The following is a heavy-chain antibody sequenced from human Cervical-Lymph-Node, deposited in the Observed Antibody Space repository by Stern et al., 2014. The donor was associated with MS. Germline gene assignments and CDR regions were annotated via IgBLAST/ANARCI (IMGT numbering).Heavy chain of an antibody. CDR2: IYYSRST. CDR1: GGSISSGGYY. J-gene: IGHJ3*02. CDR3: ARNRGYSGYGTESDAFDI. V-gene: IGHV4-31*03. D-gene: IGHD5-12*01. Sequence: QVQLQEPGPGLVKPSQTLSLTCTVSGGSISSGGYYWSWIRQHPGKGLEWIGYIYYSRSTYYKPSIKSRVTLTVDTAKHQFSLKMSSGTAADTAVYYCARNRGYSGYGTESDAFDIWGQGTMVTVSS.